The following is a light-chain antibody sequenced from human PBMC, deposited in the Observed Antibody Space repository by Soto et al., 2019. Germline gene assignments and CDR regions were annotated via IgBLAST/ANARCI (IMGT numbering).Light chain of an antibody. Sequence: EIVLTQSTATLSLSPGERATLSCRASQSVGIYLAWYQQKPVQAPRLLIYDASNSATGIPARLSDSRYPAELTLAISSLEPEDFAVYYCQQRSRTWTFDKGTKVDI. CDR2: DAS. J-gene: IGKJ1*01. CDR1: QSVGIY. V-gene: IGKV3-11*01. CDR3: QQRSRTWT.